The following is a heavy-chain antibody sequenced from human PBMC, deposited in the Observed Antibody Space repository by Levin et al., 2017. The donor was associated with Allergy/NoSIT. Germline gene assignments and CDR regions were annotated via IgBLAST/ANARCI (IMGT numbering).Heavy chain of an antibody. Sequence: GGSLRLSCEASGFTFSSYVFHWVRQAPAKGLEWVASISHDESKHYYADSVRGRFVISRDNSKNTVILEMHSLRPEDTAVYFCARDQLAVWGDDCFDGFDVWGRGTTVTVSS. V-gene: IGHV3-30*09. CDR1: GFTFSSYV. CDR3: ARDQLAVWGDDCFDGFDV. D-gene: IGHD2-21*02. J-gene: IGHJ3*01. CDR2: ISHDESKH.